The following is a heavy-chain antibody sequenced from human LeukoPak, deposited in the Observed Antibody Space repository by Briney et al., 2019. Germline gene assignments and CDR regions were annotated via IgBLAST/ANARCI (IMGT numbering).Heavy chain of an antibody. CDR2: ISAYNGNT. V-gene: IGHV1-18*01. J-gene: IGHJ5*02. CDR1: GYTFTSYG. D-gene: IGHD5-18*01. Sequence: ASVKASCKASGYTFTSYGISWVRQAPGQGLEWMGWISAYNGNTNYAQKLQGRVTMTTDTSTSTAYMELRSLRSDDTAVYYCAREDTAMGNNWLDLWGQGTLVTVSS. CDR3: AREDTAMGNNWLDL.